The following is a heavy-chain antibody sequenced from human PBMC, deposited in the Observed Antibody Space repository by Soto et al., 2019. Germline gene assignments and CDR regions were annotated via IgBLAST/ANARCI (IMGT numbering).Heavy chain of an antibody. D-gene: IGHD1-26*01. Sequence: ASVTVSCKASGYTFTSSGISWVRQAPGQGLEWMGWINPNSGGTNYAQKFQGWVTMTRDTSISTAYMELSRLRSDDTAVYYCARGEYYYIDVWRKGTAVTVSS. CDR3: ARGEYYYIDV. CDR1: GYTFTSSG. J-gene: IGHJ6*03. V-gene: IGHV1-2*04. CDR2: INPNSGGT.